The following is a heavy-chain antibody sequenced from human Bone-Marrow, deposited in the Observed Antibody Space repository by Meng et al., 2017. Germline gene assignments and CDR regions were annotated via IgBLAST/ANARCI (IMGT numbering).Heavy chain of an antibody. J-gene: IGHJ4*02. Sequence: GESLKLSCAASGFTFSSYAMSWVRQAPGKGLEWVSAISGSGGSTYYADSVQGRFTISRDNSKNTLYLQMNSLRAEDTAVYYCAKDPSSYCSSTSCYAGDYWGQGTLVTVSS. V-gene: IGHV3-23*01. CDR3: AKDPSSYCSSTSCYAGDY. CDR1: GFTFSSYA. D-gene: IGHD2-2*01. CDR2: ISGSGGST.